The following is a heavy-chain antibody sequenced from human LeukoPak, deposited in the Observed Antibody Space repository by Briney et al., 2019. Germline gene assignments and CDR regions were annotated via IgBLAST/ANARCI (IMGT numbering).Heavy chain of an antibody. V-gene: IGHV5-10-1*01. CDR2: IDPSDSYT. CDR1: GYSFTSYW. Sequence: SGESLKISCKGSGYSFTSYWISWVRQMPGKGLEWMGRIDPSDSYTNYSPSFQGHVTISADKFISTAYLQWSSLKASDTAMYYCARQIAAAGYYYYGMDVWGKGTTVTVSS. D-gene: IGHD6-13*01. CDR3: ARQIAAAGYYYYGMDV. J-gene: IGHJ6*04.